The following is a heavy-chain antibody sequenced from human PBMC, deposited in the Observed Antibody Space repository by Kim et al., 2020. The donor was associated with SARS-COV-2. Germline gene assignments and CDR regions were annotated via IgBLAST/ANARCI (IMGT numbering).Heavy chain of an antibody. V-gene: IGHV1-2*06. D-gene: IGHD6-6*01. CDR1: GYTFTGYY. Sequence: ASVKVSCKASGYTFTGYYMHWVRQAPGQGLEWMGRINPNSGGTNYAQKFQGRVTMTRDTSISTAYMELSRLRSDDTAVYYCARARGSSSSPKKNYYYYGMDVWGQGTTVTVSS. CDR3: ARARGSSSSPKKNYYYYGMDV. J-gene: IGHJ6*02. CDR2: INPNSGGT.